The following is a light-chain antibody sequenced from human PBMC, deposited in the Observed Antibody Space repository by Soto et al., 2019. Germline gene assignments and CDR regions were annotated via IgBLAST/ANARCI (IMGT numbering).Light chain of an antibody. CDR2: EGT. Sequence: SLLTQPSSVSASSWQSITIPCPRTTRDVGSYNLVFWFQQHPGKVPNLLIYEGTKRPSGLSDRFSGSKSGSTASLTISGLQAEDEAHYYCYSYAGENLYVFGTGTKVTVL. J-gene: IGLJ1*01. CDR3: YSYAGENLYV. CDR1: TRDVGSYNL. V-gene: IGLV2-23*01.